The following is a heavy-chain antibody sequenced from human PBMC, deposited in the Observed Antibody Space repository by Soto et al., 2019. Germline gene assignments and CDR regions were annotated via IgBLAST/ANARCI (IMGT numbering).Heavy chain of an antibody. CDR3: ARVRIVGAREIDF. D-gene: IGHD1-26*01. CDR1: GYTFNRHG. J-gene: IGHJ4*02. CDR2: ISGYNGDI. V-gene: IGHV1-18*04. Sequence: QVHLVQSGGEVKKPGASVKVSCKASGYTFNRHGITWVRQAPGQGLEWMGWISGYNGDINYEQKFQGRVTLSSDTLTSTVYLELTRLRFDDTAVYYCARVRIVGAREIDFWGQGTLVTVSS.